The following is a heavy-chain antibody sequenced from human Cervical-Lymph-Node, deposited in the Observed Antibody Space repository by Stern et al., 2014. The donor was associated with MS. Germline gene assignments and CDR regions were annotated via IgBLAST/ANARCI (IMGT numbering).Heavy chain of an antibody. CDR2: IRWDSGSI. CDR3: AKDRNRGYSYGYSYGMDV. J-gene: IGHJ6*02. CDR1: GFTFDDYA. D-gene: IGHD5-18*01. V-gene: IGHV3-9*01. Sequence: EVQLVESGGGLVQPGRSLRLSCAASGFTFDDYAMPWVRQAPGKGLEWVPGIRWDSGSIGYADSVKGRFTISRDNAKNSLYLQMNSLRAEDTALYYCAKDRNRGYSYGYSYGMDVWGQGTTVTVSS.